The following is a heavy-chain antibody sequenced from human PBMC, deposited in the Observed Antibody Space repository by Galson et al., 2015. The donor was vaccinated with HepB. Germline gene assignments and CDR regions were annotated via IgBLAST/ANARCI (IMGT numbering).Heavy chain of an antibody. D-gene: IGHD3-9*01. V-gene: IGHV3-21*01. CDR3: ATLASRGDFDWLLYAFDI. CDR2: ISSSSSYI. J-gene: IGHJ3*02. CDR1: GFTFSSYS. Sequence: SLRLSCAASGFTFSSYSMNWVRQAPGKGLEWVSSISSSSSYIYYADSVKGRFTISRDNAKNSLYLQMNSLRAEDTAVYYCATLASRGDFDWLLYAFDIWGQGTMVTVSS.